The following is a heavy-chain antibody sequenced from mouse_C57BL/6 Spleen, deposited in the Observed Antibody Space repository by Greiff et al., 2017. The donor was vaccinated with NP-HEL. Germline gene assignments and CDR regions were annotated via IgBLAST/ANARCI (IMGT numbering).Heavy chain of an antibody. Sequence: EVKVEESGGGLVQPGGSLSLSCAASGFTFTDYYMSWVRQPPGNALEWLGFIRNKANGYTTEYSASVKGRFTISRDNSQSILYLQMNALRAEDSATYYCARTWDGYFDVWGTGTTVTVSS. J-gene: IGHJ1*03. CDR1: GFTFTDYY. CDR3: ARTWDGYFDV. V-gene: IGHV7-3*01. D-gene: IGHD4-1*01. CDR2: IRNKANGYTT.